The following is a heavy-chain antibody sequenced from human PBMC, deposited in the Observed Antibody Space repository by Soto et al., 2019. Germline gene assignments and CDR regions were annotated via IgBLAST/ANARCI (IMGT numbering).Heavy chain of an antibody. Sequence: SVKVSCKASGGTFSSYAISWVRQAPGQGLEWMGGIIPIFGTANYAQKFQGRVTITADESTSTAYMELSSLRSEDTAVYYCARDYYDSSGYGGDWFDPWGQDPWSPSPQ. V-gene: IGHV1-69*13. D-gene: IGHD3-22*01. CDR3: ARDYYDSSGYGGDWFDP. CDR1: GGTFSSYA. CDR2: IIPIFGTA. J-gene: IGHJ5*02.